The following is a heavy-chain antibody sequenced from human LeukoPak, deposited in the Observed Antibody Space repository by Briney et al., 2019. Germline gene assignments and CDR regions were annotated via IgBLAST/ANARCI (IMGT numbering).Heavy chain of an antibody. CDR1: GGPITDYY. V-gene: IGHV4-59*01. Sequence: SETLSLTCNVSGGPITDYYWSWIRQSPGKGLEWIGYIYFRGTTNYSPSFQSRVSISVDTSKNQFSLRLTSVTAADTAVYYCARDRFYDNSGFRRLDLWGQGLLATVSS. J-gene: IGHJ4*02. CDR3: ARDRFYDNSGFRRLDL. D-gene: IGHD3-22*01. CDR2: IYFRGTT.